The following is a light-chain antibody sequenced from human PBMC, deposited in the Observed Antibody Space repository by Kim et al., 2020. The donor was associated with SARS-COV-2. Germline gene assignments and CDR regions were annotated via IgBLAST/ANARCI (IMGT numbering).Light chain of an antibody. V-gene: IGKV3-15*01. CDR1: QRVSSN. CDR3: QQYNNWPLT. J-gene: IGKJ4*01. CDR2: DAS. Sequence: VSPGESASLSCRASQRVSSNLAWYQQTPGQATRLLIYDASTGATGIPARFSGSGSGTEFTLPISSLQSEDFAVYYCQQYNNWPLTFGGGTKVDIK.